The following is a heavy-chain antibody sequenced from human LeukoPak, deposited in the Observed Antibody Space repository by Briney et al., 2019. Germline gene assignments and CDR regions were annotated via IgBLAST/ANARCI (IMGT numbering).Heavy chain of an antibody. CDR2: ISYDGSNK. D-gene: IGHD3-10*01. CDR3: ARAGSGTSRDY. V-gene: IGHV3-30*03. CDR1: GFTFSSYG. J-gene: IGHJ4*02. Sequence: GGSLRLSCAASGFTFSSYGMHWVRQAPGKGLEWVAVISYDGSNKYYADSVKGRFTISRDNSKNTLYLQMNSLRVEDTAVYYCARAGSGTSRDYWGQGTLVTVSS.